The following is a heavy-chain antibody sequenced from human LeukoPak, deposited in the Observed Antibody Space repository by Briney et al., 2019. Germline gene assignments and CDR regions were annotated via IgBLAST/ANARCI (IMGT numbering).Heavy chain of an antibody. CDR2: IYSNGST. Sequence: SETLSLTCSVSAGSISRFYWSWIRQSPGKELEWIGYIYSNGSTKYNVSLKSRVTMSVDTSKGQFSLKLDSVTTADTAVYYCARSSTGLDYGDYYFDYWGQGTLVTVSS. V-gene: IGHV4-59*01. J-gene: IGHJ4*02. CDR3: ARSSTGLDYGDYYFDY. CDR1: AGSISRFY. D-gene: IGHD4-17*01.